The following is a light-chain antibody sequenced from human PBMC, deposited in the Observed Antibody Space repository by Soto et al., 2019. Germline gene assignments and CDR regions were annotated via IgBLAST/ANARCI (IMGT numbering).Light chain of an antibody. CDR2: GAS. V-gene: IGKV3-20*01. CDR1: QSVSSSF. J-gene: IGKJ1*01. CDR3: QQYVTSPWA. Sequence: EIVLTQSPGTLSLSPGERATLSCRASQSVSSSFLVWYQQKAGQAPRLLIYGASSRATGVPDRFSGSWSGTDFTLTISRLEPEDFAVYYCQQYVTSPWAFGQGTKVAIE.